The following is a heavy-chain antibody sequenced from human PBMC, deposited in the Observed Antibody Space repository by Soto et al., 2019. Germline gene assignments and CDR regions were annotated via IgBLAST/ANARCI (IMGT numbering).Heavy chain of an antibody. V-gene: IGHV3-33*01. CDR2: IWYDGSNK. D-gene: IGHD2-15*01. Sequence: GGSLRLSCAASGFTFSSYGMHWVRQAPGKGLEWVAVIWYDGSNKYYADSVKGRFTISRDNSKNTLYLQMNSLRAEDTAVYYCARDIVVVVAATPVLNWFDPWGQGTLVTVSS. CDR1: GFTFSSYG. J-gene: IGHJ5*02. CDR3: ARDIVVVVAATPVLNWFDP.